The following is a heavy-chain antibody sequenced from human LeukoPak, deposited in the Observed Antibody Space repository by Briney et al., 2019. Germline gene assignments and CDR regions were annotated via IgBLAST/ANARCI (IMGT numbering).Heavy chain of an antibody. D-gene: IGHD6-13*01. Sequence: PGGSLRLSCAASGFTVSSNYMSWVRQAPGKGLEWVSVIYSGGSTYYADSVKGRFTISRDNSKNTLYLQMNSLRAEDTAVYYCARGSSSSWRYYYYYTDVWGKGTTVTISS. CDR3: ARGSSSSWRYYYYYTDV. CDR2: IYSGGST. V-gene: IGHV3-53*01. J-gene: IGHJ6*03. CDR1: GFTVSSNY.